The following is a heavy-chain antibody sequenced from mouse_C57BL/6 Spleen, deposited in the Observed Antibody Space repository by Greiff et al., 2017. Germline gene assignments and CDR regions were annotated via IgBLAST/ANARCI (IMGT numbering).Heavy chain of an antibody. D-gene: IGHD4-1*01. J-gene: IGHJ3*01. CDR3: TRGVGRFAY. Sequence: QVQLQQSGAELVRPGASVTLSCKASGYTFTDYEMHWVKQTPVHGLEWIGAIDPETGGTAYNQKFKGKAILTADKASSTAYMERRSLTSEDSAVYYCTRGVGRFAYWGQGTLVTVSA. V-gene: IGHV1-15*01. CDR1: GYTFTDYE. CDR2: IDPETGGT.